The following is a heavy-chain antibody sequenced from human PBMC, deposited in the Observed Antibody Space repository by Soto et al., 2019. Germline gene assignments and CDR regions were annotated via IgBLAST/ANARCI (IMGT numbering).Heavy chain of an antibody. D-gene: IGHD5-18*01. Sequence: QLQLQESGPGLVKPSETLSLTCTVSGGSISSSSYYWGWIRQPPGKGLEWIGSIYYSGSTYYNPSLKSRVTISVDTSKNQFSLKLSSVTAADTAVYYCAAVDTAMVRLDYWGQGTLVTVSS. CDR1: GGSISSSSYY. CDR2: IYYSGST. V-gene: IGHV4-39*01. CDR3: AAVDTAMVRLDY. J-gene: IGHJ4*02.